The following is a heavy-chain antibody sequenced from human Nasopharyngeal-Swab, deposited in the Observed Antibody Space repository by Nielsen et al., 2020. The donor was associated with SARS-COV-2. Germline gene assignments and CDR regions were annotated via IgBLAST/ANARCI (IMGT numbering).Heavy chain of an antibody. CDR1: GFTFSSYE. CDR2: ISSSGSTI. D-gene: IGHD6-19*01. V-gene: IGHV3-48*03. J-gene: IGHJ4*02. Sequence: GESLKISCAASGFTFSSYEMNWVRQAPGKGLEWVSYISSSGSTIYYADSVKGRFTISRDNAKNSLYLQMNSLRAEDTAVYYCARDSTGYSSGWEARIDYWGQGTLVTASS. CDR3: ARDSTGYSSGWEARIDY.